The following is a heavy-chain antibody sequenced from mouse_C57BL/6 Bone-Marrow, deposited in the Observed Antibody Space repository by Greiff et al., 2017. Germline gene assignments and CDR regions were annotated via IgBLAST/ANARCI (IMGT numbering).Heavy chain of an antibody. J-gene: IGHJ4*01. CDR2: INPSSGYT. CDR3: AGTMASYYYAMDY. Sequence: QVQLKESGAELAKPGASVKLSCKASGYTFTSYWMHWVKQRPGQGLEWIGYINPSSGYTKYNQKFKDNATLTADKSSSTAYMQLSSLTYEDSAVDYCAGTMASYYYAMDYWGQGTSVTVSS. D-gene: IGHD1-1*02. CDR1: GYTFTSYW. V-gene: IGHV1-7*01.